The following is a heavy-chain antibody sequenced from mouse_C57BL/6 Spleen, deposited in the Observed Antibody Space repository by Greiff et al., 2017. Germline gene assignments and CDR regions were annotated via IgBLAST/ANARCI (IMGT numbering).Heavy chain of an antibody. Sequence: EVMLVESGGGLAKPGGSLKLSCEASGFTFSDYGMHWVRQAPEKGLEWVAYISSGSSNIYYADTVKGRVTISRDNAKNTLFLQMTSLRSEDTAMYYCARGCSSSAVAYWGQGTLVTVSA. J-gene: IGHJ3*01. V-gene: IGHV5-17*01. CDR2: ISSGSSNI. CDR3: ARGCSSSAVAY. CDR1: GFTFSDYG. D-gene: IGHD1-1*01.